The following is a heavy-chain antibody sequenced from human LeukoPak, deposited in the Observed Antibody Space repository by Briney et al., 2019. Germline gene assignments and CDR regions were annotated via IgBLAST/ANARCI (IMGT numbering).Heavy chain of an antibody. Sequence: GGSLRLSCAASGFTFSSYSMNWVRQAPGKGLEWVSSISSSSSNIYYADSVKGRFTISRDNAKNSLYLQMNSLRAEDTAVYYCVRATVTTRGVDAFDIWGQGTMVTVSS. J-gene: IGHJ3*02. CDR3: VRATVTTRGVDAFDI. D-gene: IGHD4-17*01. CDR2: ISSSSSNI. V-gene: IGHV3-21*01. CDR1: GFTFSSYS.